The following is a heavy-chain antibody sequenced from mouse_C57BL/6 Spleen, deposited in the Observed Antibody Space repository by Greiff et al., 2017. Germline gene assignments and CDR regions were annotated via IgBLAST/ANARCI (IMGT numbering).Heavy chain of an antibody. CDR1: GFTFSDYG. J-gene: IGHJ2*01. CDR3: ATAQATFFDY. D-gene: IGHD3-2*02. V-gene: IGHV5-17*01. CDR2: ISSGSSTI. Sequence: EVKVEESGGGLVKPGGSLKLSCAASGFTFSDYGMHWVRQAPEKGLEWVAYISSGSSTIYYADTVKGRFTISRDNAKNTLFLQMTSLRSEDTAMYYCATAQATFFDYWGQGTTLTVSS.